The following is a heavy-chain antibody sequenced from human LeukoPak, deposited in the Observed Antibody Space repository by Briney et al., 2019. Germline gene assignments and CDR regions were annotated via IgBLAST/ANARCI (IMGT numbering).Heavy chain of an antibody. V-gene: IGHV4-39*07. D-gene: IGHD3-10*01. J-gene: IGHJ6*03. Sequence: SETLSLTCTVSGGSISSSSYYWGWIRQPPGKGLEWIGSIYYSGSTNYNPSLKSRVTISVDTSKNQFSLKLSSVTAADTAVYYCARVRFGELMFYMDVWGKGTTVTISS. CDR2: IYYSGST. CDR1: GGSISSSSYY. CDR3: ARVRFGELMFYMDV.